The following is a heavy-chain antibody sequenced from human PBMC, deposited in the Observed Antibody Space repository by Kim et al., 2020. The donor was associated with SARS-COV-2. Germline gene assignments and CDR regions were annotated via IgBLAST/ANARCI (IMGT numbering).Heavy chain of an antibody. CDR3: ARPLYYSDSSAYFY. D-gene: IGHD3-22*01. CDR1: GGAISSNDYH. CDR2: IYYSGSA. Sequence: SETLSLTCTVSGGAISSNDYHWAWIRQPPGKGLEWIGSIYYSGSAYYNPSLKSRVTISVDTSTNLFSLKLTSATAADTALYYCARPLYYSDSSAYFYWGQGILVTVSS. J-gene: IGHJ4*02. V-gene: IGHV4-39*01.